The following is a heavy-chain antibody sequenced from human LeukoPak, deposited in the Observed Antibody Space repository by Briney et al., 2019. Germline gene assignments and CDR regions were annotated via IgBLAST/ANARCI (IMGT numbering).Heavy chain of an antibody. CDR2: INHSGST. D-gene: IGHD2-15*01. J-gene: IGHJ6*02. CDR1: GGSFSGYY. Sequence: NPSETLSLTCAVYGGSFSGYYWSWIRQPPGKGLEWIGEINHSGSTNYNPSLKSRVTISVDTSRNQFSLKLSSVTAADTAVYYCARGGPRYCSGGSCYSVYGYYYGMDVWGQGTTVTVSS. CDR3: ARGGPRYCSGGSCYSVYGYYYGMDV. V-gene: IGHV4-34*01.